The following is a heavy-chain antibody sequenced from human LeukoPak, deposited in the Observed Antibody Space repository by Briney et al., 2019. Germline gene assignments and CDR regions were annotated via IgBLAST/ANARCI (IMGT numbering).Heavy chain of an antibody. Sequence: SETLSLTCTVSGDSISSYYWSWLRQPAGKGLEWIERISTSGSTNYSPSLKSRVTMSVDTSKNQFSLKLSSVTAADTAVYYCARAWQWLPLDYWGQGTLVTVSS. CDR2: ISTSGST. CDR3: ARAWQWLPLDY. J-gene: IGHJ4*02. D-gene: IGHD6-19*01. V-gene: IGHV4-4*07. CDR1: GDSISSYY.